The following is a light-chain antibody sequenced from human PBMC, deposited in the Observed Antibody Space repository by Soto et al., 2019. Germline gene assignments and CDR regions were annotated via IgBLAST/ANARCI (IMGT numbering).Light chain of an antibody. J-gene: IGLJ1*01. V-gene: IGLV1-44*01. CDR2: SSN. Sequence: QSVPTQPPSASGTPGQRVTMSCAGSSSNIGRNTVNWYQQLPGTAPKLLIYSSNQRPSGVPDRFSGSKSGTSASLAISGLQSEDEADYYCAAWDDSLNGYVFGAGTKLTVL. CDR3: AAWDDSLNGYV. CDR1: SSNIGRNT.